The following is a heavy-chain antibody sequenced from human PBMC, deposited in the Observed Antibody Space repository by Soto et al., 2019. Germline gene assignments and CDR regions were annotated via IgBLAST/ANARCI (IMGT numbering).Heavy chain of an antibody. D-gene: IGHD3-22*01. CDR1: VFTFSIHA. J-gene: IGHJ3*02. V-gene: IGHV3-23*01. Sequence: PGESLSLSCASSVFTFSIHAMSWVRQAPGKGLEWVSAISGSGGSTYYADSVKGRFTISRDNSKNTLYLQMNRLRAEDTAVYYGATGEYYDSSGSYSNAFDIWGQGTMVTVSS. CDR2: ISGSGGST. CDR3: ATGEYYDSSGSYSNAFDI.